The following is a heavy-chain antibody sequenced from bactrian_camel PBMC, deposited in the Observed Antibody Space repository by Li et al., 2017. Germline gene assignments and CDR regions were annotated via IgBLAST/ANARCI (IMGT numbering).Heavy chain of an antibody. D-gene: IGHD2*01. Sequence: HVQLVESGGGSVQAGGSLRLSCAASGYTDNSDCMGWFRQAPGKERGGVAAISDDGSTTYADSVEGRFTISKDNAKNTLFLQMNSLKPEDTARYYCVVGEHCSGGIDKVIGYWGQGTQVTVS. V-gene: IGHV3S53*01. CDR2: ISDDGST. CDR3: VVGEHCSGGIDKVIGY. J-gene: IGHJ6*01. CDR1: GYTDNSDC.